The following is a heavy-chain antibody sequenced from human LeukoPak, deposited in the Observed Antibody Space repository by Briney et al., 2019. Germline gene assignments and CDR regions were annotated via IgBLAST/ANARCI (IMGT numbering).Heavy chain of an antibody. CDR2: INPNSGGT. V-gene: IGHV1-2*02. CDR3: ARVTYYYDSSGSP. J-gene: IGHJ5*02. CDR1: GYTFTGYY. D-gene: IGHD3-22*01. Sequence: APVKVSCKASGYTFTGYYMHWVRQAPGQGLEWMGWINPNSGGTNYAQKFQGRVTMTRDTSISTAYMELSRLRSDDTAVYYCARVTYYYDSSGSPWGQGTLVTVSS.